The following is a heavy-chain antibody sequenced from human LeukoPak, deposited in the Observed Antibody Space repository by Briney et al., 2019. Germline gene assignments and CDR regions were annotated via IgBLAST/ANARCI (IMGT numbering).Heavy chain of an antibody. CDR2: IYPGGSDT. Sequence: GESLKISCKGSGYSFTSYWTGWVRQMPGKGLEWMGIIYPGGSDTRYSPSFQGQVTISADKSISTAYLQWTSLKASDTAMYYCATNIVGATPWYFDLWGRGTLVTVSS. V-gene: IGHV5-51*01. CDR1: GYSFTSYW. D-gene: IGHD1-26*01. CDR3: ATNIVGATPWYFDL. J-gene: IGHJ2*01.